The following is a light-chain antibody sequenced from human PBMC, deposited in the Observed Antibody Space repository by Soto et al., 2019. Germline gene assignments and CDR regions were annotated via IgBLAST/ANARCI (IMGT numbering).Light chain of an antibody. V-gene: IGKV1-5*01. CDR1: QSITRW. J-gene: IGKJ1*01. CDR3: QHYNSYSEA. Sequence: DIKITQSPSLLPSFVVYRVTITSRASQSITRWLAWYQQKPGEAPKLLIYDASSLESGVPSRFSGSGSGTEFTLTISSLQPDDFATYYRQHYNSYSEAFGQGTMVDI. CDR2: DAS.